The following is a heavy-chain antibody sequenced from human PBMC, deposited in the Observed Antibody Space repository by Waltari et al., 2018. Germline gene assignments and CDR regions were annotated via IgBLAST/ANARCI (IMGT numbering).Heavy chain of an antibody. J-gene: IGHJ4*02. CDR1: GGSFSDYF. CDR3: ARRRGGYLSDY. CDR2: VNHIGGT. D-gene: IGHD5-12*01. V-gene: IGHV4-34*01. Sequence: QVQLQQWGAGLLKPLETLSLTCAVYGGSFSDYFSSWIRQPPGNGLEWIGEVNHIGGTNYNPSLESRVIISVDASKNQCSLMLKSVTAADTAVYYCARRRGGYLSDYWGQGTLVTVSS.